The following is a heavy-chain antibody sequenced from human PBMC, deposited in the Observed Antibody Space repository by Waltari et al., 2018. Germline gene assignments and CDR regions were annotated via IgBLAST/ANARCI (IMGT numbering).Heavy chain of an antibody. J-gene: IGHJ3*02. CDR1: GFTLSSSS. Sequence: EVQLVESGGGLVKPGGSLRLSCAASGFTLSSSSMNWVRQAPGKGLEWVSSISRNSVYIYYADSVRGRFTISRDNAKNSLYLQMNSLRAEDTAVYCCASPVFNSNYAFDIWGQGTMVTVSS. V-gene: IGHV3-21*01. CDR3: ASPVFNSNYAFDI. CDR2: ISRNSVYI. D-gene: IGHD4-4*01.